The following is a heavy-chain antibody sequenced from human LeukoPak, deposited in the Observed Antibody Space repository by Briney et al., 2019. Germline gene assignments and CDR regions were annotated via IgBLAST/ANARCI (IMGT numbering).Heavy chain of an antibody. CDR1: GFTFSNSW. CDR2: IKPDGSAQ. D-gene: IGHD3-22*01. CDR3: ANGGTYSSGP. V-gene: IGHV3-7*01. J-gene: IGHJ5*02. Sequence: GGSLRLSCTASGFTFSNSWMSWVRQAPGRGLEWVATIKPDGSAQYYVDSVKGRFTISRDNAKNSLFLQINSLRAEDTAVYYCANGGTYSSGPWGQGTLVTVSS.